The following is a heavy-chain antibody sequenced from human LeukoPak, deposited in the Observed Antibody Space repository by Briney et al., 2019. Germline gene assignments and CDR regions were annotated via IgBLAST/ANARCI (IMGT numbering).Heavy chain of an antibody. CDR1: GFTFSSYA. CDR2: ISGSGGST. J-gene: IGHJ4*02. Sequence: GGSLRLSCAASGFTFSSYAMSWVRQAPGKGRVWVSAISGSGGSTYYADCVKGRFTISRDNSKTTLYLQMNSLRAEDTAVYYCAKNGYCSSTSCPDPDYWGQGTLVTVSS. CDR3: AKNGYCSSTSCPDPDY. V-gene: IGHV3-23*01. D-gene: IGHD2-2*03.